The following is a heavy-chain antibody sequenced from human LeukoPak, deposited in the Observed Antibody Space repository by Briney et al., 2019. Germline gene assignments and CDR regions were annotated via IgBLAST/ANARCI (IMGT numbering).Heavy chain of an antibody. V-gene: IGHV3-21*01. J-gene: IGHJ4*02. CDR1: GFTFSSYS. D-gene: IGHD6-6*01. Sequence: GGALRLSCAASGFTFSSYSMNWVRQAPGKGREWVASISSGSSYIYYADSVKGRFTISRDNAKNSLFLQMNSLRAEDTAVYYCARDRFEYSSSFEYYWGQGTLVTVSS. CDR2: ISSGSSYI. CDR3: ARDRFEYSSSFEYY.